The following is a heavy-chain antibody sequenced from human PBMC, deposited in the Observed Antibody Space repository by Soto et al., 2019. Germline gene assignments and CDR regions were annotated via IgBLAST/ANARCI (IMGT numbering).Heavy chain of an antibody. Sequence: SETLSLTCTVSGGSISSGGYYWSWIRQHPGKGLEWIGYIYYSGSTYYNPSLKSRVTISVDTSKNQFSLKLSSVTAADTAVNYCARVFSGSCDYWGQVTFVTVSS. D-gene: IGHD3-10*01. CDR2: IYYSGST. CDR1: GGSISSGGYY. CDR3: ARVFSGSCDY. V-gene: IGHV4-31*03. J-gene: IGHJ4*02.